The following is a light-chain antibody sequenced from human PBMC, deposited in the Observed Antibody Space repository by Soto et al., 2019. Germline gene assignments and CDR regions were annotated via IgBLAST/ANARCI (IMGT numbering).Light chain of an antibody. CDR3: AAWDDSLSGLWV. J-gene: IGLJ3*02. CDR1: SSNIGSNY. Sequence: QSVLTQPPSASGTPGQRFTISCSGSSSNIGSNYVYWYQQLPGTAPKLLIYRNNQRPSGVPDRFSGSKSGTSASLAISGLRSEDEADYYCAAWDDSLSGLWVFGGGTKVTVL. V-gene: IGLV1-47*01. CDR2: RNN.